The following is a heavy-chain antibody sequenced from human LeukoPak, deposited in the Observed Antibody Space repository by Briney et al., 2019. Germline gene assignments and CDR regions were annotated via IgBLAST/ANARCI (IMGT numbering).Heavy chain of an antibody. CDR1: GGSIRSSYYY. CDR2: IYYSGST. CDR3: ARGFYDGSGYYSDYFDY. J-gene: IGHJ4*02. V-gene: IGHV4-61*01. D-gene: IGHD3-22*01. Sequence: PSETLSLTCTVSGGSIRSSYYYWSWIRQPPGKGLEWIGYIYYSGSTNYNPSLKSRVTISVDTSKNQFSLKLSSVTAADTAVYYCARGFYDGSGYYSDYFDYWGQGTLVTVSS.